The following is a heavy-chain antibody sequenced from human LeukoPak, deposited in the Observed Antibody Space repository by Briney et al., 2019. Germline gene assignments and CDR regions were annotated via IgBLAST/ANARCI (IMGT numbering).Heavy chain of an antibody. J-gene: IGHJ4*02. CDR3: ARDSNYYDSSGPYYFDY. CDR1: GGTFSSYA. V-gene: IGHV1-69*05. D-gene: IGHD3-22*01. Sequence: SVKVSCKASGGTFSSYAISWVRQAPGQGLEWVGRIIPIFGTANYAQKFQGRVTITTDESTSTAYMELSSLRSDDTAVYYCARDSNYYDSSGPYYFDYWGQGTLVTVSS. CDR2: IIPIFGTA.